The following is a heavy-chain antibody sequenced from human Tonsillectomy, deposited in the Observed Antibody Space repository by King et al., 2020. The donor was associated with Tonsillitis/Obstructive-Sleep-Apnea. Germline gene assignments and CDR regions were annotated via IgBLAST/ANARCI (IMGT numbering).Heavy chain of an antibody. D-gene: IGHD3-10*01. V-gene: IGHV3-53*01. J-gene: IGHJ6*03. Sequence: VQLVESGGGLIQPGGSLRLSCAASGFTVSSNYMSWVRQAPGKGLEWVSVIYSGGSTYYADSVKGRFTISRDNSKNTLYLQMNSLRAVDTAVYYCARDQDYGSGSYFHYYYYMDVWGKGTTVTVSS. CDR1: GFTVSSNY. CDR3: ARDQDYGSGSYFHYYYYMDV. CDR2: IYSGGST.